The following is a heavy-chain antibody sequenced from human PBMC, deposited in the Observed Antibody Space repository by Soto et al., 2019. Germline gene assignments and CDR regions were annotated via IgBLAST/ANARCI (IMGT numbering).Heavy chain of an antibody. CDR3: VAEAPFTRWLHV. CDR2: ISPNGVET. D-gene: IGHD3-16*01. CDR1: GYTFNSYY. Sequence: QVQLVQSGAEVKKPGASVKVSCKASGYTFNSYYIHWVRQAPGEGLEWMALISPNGVETFYAQKFQGRVTLARATATRTVNMDLSCLGSDATAQYCCVAEAPFTRWLHVWGHGSLVPVSS. J-gene: IGHJ1*01. V-gene: IGHV1-46*02.